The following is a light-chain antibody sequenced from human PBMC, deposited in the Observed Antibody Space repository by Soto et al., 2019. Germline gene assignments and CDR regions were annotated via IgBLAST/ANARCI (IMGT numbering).Light chain of an antibody. CDR1: SSDVGSYNL. J-gene: IGLJ2*01. Sequence: QSALTQPASVSGSPGQSITISCTGTSSDVGSYNLVSWYQHHPGKAPKLMICEGNKRPSGVSNRLSGSKSGNTASLTISGLQAEDEADYYCCSYAGSSTPVVFGGGTQLTVL. CDR2: EGN. CDR3: CSYAGSSTPVV. V-gene: IGLV2-23*01.